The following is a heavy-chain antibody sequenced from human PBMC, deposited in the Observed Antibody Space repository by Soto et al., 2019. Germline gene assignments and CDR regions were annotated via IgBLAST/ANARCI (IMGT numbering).Heavy chain of an antibody. CDR3: AKYGFSGSGQYYFDY. J-gene: IGHJ4*02. D-gene: IGHD3-10*01. CDR1: GFTFSNYA. V-gene: IGHV3-23*01. CDR2: ISDSGDST. Sequence: EVRLLESGGGLVQPGGSLRLSCAASGFTFSNYAMNWVRQAPGKGLEWVSVISDSGDSTYYADSVKGRFTISRDKSKNTLHLHMNSLTAEDTAVYYCAKYGFSGSGQYYFDYWGQGTLVTVSS.